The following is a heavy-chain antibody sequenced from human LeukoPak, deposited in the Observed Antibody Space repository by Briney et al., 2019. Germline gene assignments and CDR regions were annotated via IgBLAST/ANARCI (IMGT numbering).Heavy chain of an antibody. J-gene: IGHJ6*03. V-gene: IGHV1-69-2*01. D-gene: IGHD3-10*01. Sequence: ASVKVSCKVSGYTFTDYYMHWVQQAPGKGLEWMGLVDPEDGETIYAEKFQGRVTITADTSTDTAYMELSSLRSEDTAVYYCARSAAMELNYYYYYMDVWGKGTTVTVSS. CDR2: VDPEDGET. CDR1: GYTFTDYY. CDR3: ARSAAMELNYYYYYMDV.